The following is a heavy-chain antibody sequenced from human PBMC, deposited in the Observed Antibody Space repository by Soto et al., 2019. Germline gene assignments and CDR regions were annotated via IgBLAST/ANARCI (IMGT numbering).Heavy chain of an antibody. CDR1: GGSISSGGYY. V-gene: IGHV4-31*03. Sequence: SETLSLTCTVSGGSISSGGYYLRWIRQHPGKGLGWIGYIYYSGSTYYNPSLKSRVTISVDTSKNQFSLKLSSVTAADTAVYYCARANRRYCTNGVCFYYYYYMDVWGKGTTVTVSS. D-gene: IGHD2-8*01. J-gene: IGHJ6*03. CDR2: IYYSGST. CDR3: ARANRRYCTNGVCFYYYYYMDV.